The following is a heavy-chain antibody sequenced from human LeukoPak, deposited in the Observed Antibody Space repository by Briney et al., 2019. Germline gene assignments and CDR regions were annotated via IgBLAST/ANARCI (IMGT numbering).Heavy chain of an antibody. D-gene: IGHD6-13*01. CDR3: AKDRVAAAGLVYRGKNWFDP. CDR2: ISGSGGST. J-gene: IGHJ5*02. CDR1: GFTFSSYA. V-gene: IGHV3-23*01. Sequence: GGSLRLSCAASGFTFSSYAMSWVRQAPAKGLEWVSAISGSGGSTYYADSVKGRFTISRDNSKNTLYLQMNSLRAEDTAVYYCAKDRVAAAGLVYRGKNWFDPWGQGTLVTVSS.